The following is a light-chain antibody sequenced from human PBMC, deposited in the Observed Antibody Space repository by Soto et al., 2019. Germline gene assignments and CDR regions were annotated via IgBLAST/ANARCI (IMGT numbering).Light chain of an antibody. V-gene: IGKV3-20*01. CDR3: QQYGRSPVA. CDR1: QSVSSNY. CDR2: GAS. J-gene: IGKJ1*01. Sequence: EIALTQSPVTLSLSPGERATLSCMASQSVSSNYLAWYQQKPGQAPRLLIYGASSRATGIPDRFSGSGSGTDFTLTISRLEPEDFAVHYCQQYGRSPVAFGQGTKVDIK.